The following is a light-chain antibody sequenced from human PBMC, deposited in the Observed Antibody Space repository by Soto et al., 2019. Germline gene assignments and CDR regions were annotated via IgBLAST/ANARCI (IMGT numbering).Light chain of an antibody. V-gene: IGKV1-39*01. Sequence: DIQMTQSPSSLSASVGDRVSITCRAGQSINRFLNWYQQKPGKAPKLLIYGASSLQSGVPSRFSGSGSGTDFTLTISSPQPEDFATYYCQQSYSSPQTFGQGTKVETK. CDR2: GAS. CDR1: QSINRF. CDR3: QQSYSSPQT. J-gene: IGKJ1*01.